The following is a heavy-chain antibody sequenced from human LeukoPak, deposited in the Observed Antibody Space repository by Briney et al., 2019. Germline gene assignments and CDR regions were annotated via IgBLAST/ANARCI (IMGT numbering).Heavy chain of an antibody. Sequence: PSETLSLTCAVYGGSFSGYYWSWIRQPPGKGLEWIGEINHSGSTNYNPSLKSRVTISVDTSKNQFSLKLSSVTAADTAVYYCARGRLITIFGVVITRGPNWFDPWGQGTLVTVSS. CDR3: ARGRLITIFGVVITRGPNWFDP. CDR1: GGSFSGYY. J-gene: IGHJ5*02. CDR2: INHSGST. V-gene: IGHV4-34*01. D-gene: IGHD3-3*01.